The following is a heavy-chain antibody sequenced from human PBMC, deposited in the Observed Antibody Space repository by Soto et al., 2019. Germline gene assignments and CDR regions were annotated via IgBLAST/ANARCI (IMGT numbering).Heavy chain of an antibody. V-gene: IGHV1-3*01. D-gene: IGHD3-10*01. J-gene: IGHJ4*02. CDR2: INAANGDT. CDR1: GYTFTSYP. CDR3: ARKDYYGAGIYYFDH. Sequence: QVQLVQSGADLREPGPSVKVSCQASGYTFTSYPVHCVRQAPGQRLQWMGWINAANGDTGYSQKFQGRVTFTRDTSASTLYMELSSLTSEDTAVYYCARKDYYGAGIYYFDHWCQGTLVTVSS.